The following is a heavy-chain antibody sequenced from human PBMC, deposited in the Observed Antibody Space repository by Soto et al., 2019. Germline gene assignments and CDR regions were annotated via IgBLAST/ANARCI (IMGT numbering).Heavy chain of an antibody. V-gene: IGHV1-8*01. J-gene: IGHJ6*02. Sequence: QVQLVQSGAEVKKPGASVKVSCKASGYTFTSYDINWVRRATGQGLEWMGWMNPYSGKTGYAQKFQGRVTMTRNTSRSTAYMELSSLRSEGTAVYYCASGTGYYYGMDVWGQGTTVTVS. CDR2: MNPYSGKT. CDR1: GYTFTSYD. CDR3: ASGTGYYYGMDV.